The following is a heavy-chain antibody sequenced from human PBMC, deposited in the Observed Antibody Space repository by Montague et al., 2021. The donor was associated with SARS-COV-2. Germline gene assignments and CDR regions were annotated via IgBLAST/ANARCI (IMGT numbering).Heavy chain of an antibody. CDR1: GGAISSSSYY. CDR2: IYYSGST. V-gene: IGHV4-39*07. D-gene: IGHD3-22*01. Sequence: SETLSLTCTVPGGAISSSSYYRGWIRQPPGKGLEWIGSIYYSGSTYYNPSLKSRVTISVDTSKNQFSLKLSSVTAADTAVYYCARDTRITMLVVVNRYGMDVWGQGTTVTVSS. CDR3: ARDTRITMLVVVNRYGMDV. J-gene: IGHJ6*02.